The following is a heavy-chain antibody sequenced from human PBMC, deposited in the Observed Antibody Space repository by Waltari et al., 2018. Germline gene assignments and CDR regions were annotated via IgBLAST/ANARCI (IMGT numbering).Heavy chain of an antibody. D-gene: IGHD1-26*01. CDR1: GGTFSSYA. CDR3: ARDHSGSYSLYYYYGMDV. V-gene: IGHV1-69*05. Sequence: QVQLVQSGAEVKKPGSSVKVSCKASGGTFSSYAISWVRQAPGQGLEWMGGIMPTFVTANDAQKFQGRGTITPDESTSTAYMELSSLRAEDTAVYYCARDHSGSYSLYYYYGMDVWGQGTTVTVSS. CDR2: IMPTFVTA. J-gene: IGHJ6*02.